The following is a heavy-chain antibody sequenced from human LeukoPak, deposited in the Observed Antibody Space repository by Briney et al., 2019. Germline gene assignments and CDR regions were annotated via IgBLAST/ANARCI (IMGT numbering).Heavy chain of an antibody. J-gene: IGHJ4*02. CDR3: AKERDTDMVTIDY. D-gene: IGHD5-18*01. V-gene: IGHV3-30*02. CDR1: GFTCSSYC. CDR2: IRYDGSNK. Sequence: GCSLTLSHAASGFTCSSYCMHWVRQAPGKGLEWVAFIRYDGSNKYYADSVKGRFTISRDNSKNTLYLQMNSLRAEDTAVYYCAKERDTDMVTIDYWGQGTLVTVSS.